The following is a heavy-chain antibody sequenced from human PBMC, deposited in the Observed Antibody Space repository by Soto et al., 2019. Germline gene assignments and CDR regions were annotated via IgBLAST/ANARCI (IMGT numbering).Heavy chain of an antibody. CDR3: ARGPINSNYDY. V-gene: IGHV1-8*02. J-gene: IGHJ4*02. D-gene: IGHD4-4*01. CDR1: GGTFSSYA. CDR2: IIAGNGNT. Sequence: ASVKVSCKASGGTFSSYAISWVRQAPGQGLEWMGGIIAGNGNTKYSQKFQGRVTMTRNTSISTAYMELSSLRSEDTAVYYRARGPINSNYDYWGQGTLVTVSS.